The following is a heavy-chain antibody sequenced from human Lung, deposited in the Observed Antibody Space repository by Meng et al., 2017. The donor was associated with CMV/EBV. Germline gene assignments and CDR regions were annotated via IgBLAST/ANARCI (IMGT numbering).Heavy chain of an antibody. V-gene: IGHV4-4*02. Sequence: QVQLRESGQALVKPSETLSLARAVSGDSITNHNWWAWVRKPSGKGMEWIGEIPHRGRSAYNPSLKNRVSMSIEKSKNQFSLKLTPVTAADTAVYHCLRRSGGSVWGQGTLVTVSS. J-gene: IGHJ1*01. CDR2: IPHRGRS. D-gene: IGHD3-10*01. CDR1: GDSITNHNW. CDR3: LRRSGGSV.